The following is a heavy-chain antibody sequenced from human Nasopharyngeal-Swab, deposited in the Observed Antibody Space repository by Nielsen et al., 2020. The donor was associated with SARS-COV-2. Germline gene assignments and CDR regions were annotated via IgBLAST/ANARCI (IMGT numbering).Heavy chain of an antibody. Sequence: WIRQPPGKGLEWIGYIYYSGSTYHNPSLKSRVTISVDTSKNQFSLKLSSATAADTAVYYCARAEVPAALDYWGQGTLVTVSS. CDR3: ARAEVPAALDY. J-gene: IGHJ4*02. D-gene: IGHD2-2*01. V-gene: IGHV4-30-4*01. CDR2: IYYSGST.